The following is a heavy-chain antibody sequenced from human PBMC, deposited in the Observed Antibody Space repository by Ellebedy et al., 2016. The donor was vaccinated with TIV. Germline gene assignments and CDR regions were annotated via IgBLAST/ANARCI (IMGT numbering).Heavy chain of an antibody. D-gene: IGHD2-2*01. CDR2: LNSDGSNT. V-gene: IGHV3-74*01. J-gene: IGHJ4*02. CDR3: AGDMPAASHPLHY. Sequence: PGGSLRLSCVASGFTFRRYWMHWVRQAPGKGLVWVSRLNSDGSNTTYADSVKGRFTISRDNAKNSLYLQINSLRAEDTAVYYCAGDMPAASHPLHYWGQGTLVTVSS. CDR1: GFTFRRYW.